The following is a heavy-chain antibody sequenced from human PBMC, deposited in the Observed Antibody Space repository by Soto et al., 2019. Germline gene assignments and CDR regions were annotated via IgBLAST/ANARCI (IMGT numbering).Heavy chain of an antibody. D-gene: IGHD1-26*01. V-gene: IGHV1-18*01. CDR3: ARSGSVPYSYYGLDV. Sequence: QVQLVQSGAAVRKPGASVKVSCKTSGYTFSRSGISWVRQAPGQGLEWMGWISTYNGDANYAQKLQGRVTMTTDTSTSTAFMELGSLTSDDTAVYYCARSGSVPYSYYGLDVWGQGTTVTVSS. CDR1: GYTFSRSG. CDR2: ISTYNGDA. J-gene: IGHJ6*02.